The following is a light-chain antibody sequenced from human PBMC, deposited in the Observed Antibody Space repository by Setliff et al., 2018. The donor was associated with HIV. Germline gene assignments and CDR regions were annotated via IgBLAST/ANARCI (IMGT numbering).Light chain of an antibody. Sequence: QSVLTQPASVSGSPGQSITISCTGTGSDVGSYNYVSWYQQHPGKAPKLIIYEVRNRPPGISNRFSGSKSGNTASMTISGLQAEDEADYYCSSYAISNTLPFGTGTKVTVL. J-gene: IGLJ1*01. CDR2: EVR. CDR3: SSYAISNTLP. V-gene: IGLV2-14*01. CDR1: GSDVGSYNY.